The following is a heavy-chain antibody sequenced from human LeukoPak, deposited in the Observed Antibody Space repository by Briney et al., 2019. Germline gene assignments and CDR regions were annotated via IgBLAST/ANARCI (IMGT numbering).Heavy chain of an antibody. J-gene: IGHJ3*02. V-gene: IGHV4-39*07. CDR1: GGSISSSTFY. CDR3: ARVSPYYDSSGSPHPFDI. Sequence: SGTLSLTCTVSGGSISSSTFYWGWIRQPPGKGLEWIGSIYYRGSTYYNPSLQSRITMSVDTSKNQFSLKLSSVTAADTAVYYCARVSPYYDSSGSPHPFDIWGPGTMVTASS. CDR2: IYYRGST. D-gene: IGHD3-22*01.